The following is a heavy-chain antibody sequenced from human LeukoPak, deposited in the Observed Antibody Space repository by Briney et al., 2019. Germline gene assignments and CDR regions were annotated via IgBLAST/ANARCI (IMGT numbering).Heavy chain of an antibody. CDR3: AVFTMVRGAYAPHD. J-gene: IGHJ4*02. D-gene: IGHD3-10*01. V-gene: IGHV1-69*05. CDR1: GGTFSSYA. Sequence: SVTVSCKASGGTFSSYAISWVRQAPGQGLEWMGGIIPIFGTANYAQKFQGRVTITTDESTSTAYMELSSLRSEDTAVYYCAVFTMVRGAYAPHDWGQGTLVTVSS. CDR2: IIPIFGTA.